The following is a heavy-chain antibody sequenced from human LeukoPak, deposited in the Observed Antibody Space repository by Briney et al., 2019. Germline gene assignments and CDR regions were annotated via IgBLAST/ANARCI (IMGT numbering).Heavy chain of an antibody. V-gene: IGHV3-33*01. CDR3: ARDASTTVTTVYYYYGMDV. D-gene: IGHD4-17*01. J-gene: IGHJ6*02. CDR2: IWYDGSNK. CDR1: GFTFSSYG. Sequence: GGSLRPSCAASGFTFSSYGMHGGRQAPGKGLEWGSVIWYDGSNKYYADSVKGRCAISRDNSKNTLYLQVNSLRAEDTAVYYCARDASTTVTTVYYYYGMDVWGQGTTVTVSS.